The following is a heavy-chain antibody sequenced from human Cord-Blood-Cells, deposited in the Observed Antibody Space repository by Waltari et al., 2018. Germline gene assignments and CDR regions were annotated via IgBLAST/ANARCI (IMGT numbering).Heavy chain of an antibody. Sequence: QVQLVESGGGVVQPGRSLRLSCAASGFTFSSYAMHWVRQAPGKGLEWVAVISYDGSNKYYADSVKGRFTISRDNSKNTLYLQMNSLRAEDTAVYYCARDLVPMGSWYYFDYWGQGTLVTVSS. V-gene: IGHV3-30-3*01. CDR2: ISYDGSNK. D-gene: IGHD6-13*01. J-gene: IGHJ4*02. CDR3: ARDLVPMGSWYYFDY. CDR1: GFTFSSYA.